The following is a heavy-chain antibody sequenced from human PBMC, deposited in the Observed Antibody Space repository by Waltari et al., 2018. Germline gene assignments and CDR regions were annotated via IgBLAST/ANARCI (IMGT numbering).Heavy chain of an antibody. CDR2: FDSEDDET. CDR3: ASDCGDYLLGDY. CDR1: AYTLTELS. J-gene: IGHJ4*02. D-gene: IGHD4-17*01. Sequence: QVQLVQSGAEVKQPGASVKVFCPVSAYTLTELSMHWVRQAPGKGLEWMGGFDSEDDETIYAQKIQGSVTMTEDTSTDTGYMELSSLIYEYTAVYDYASDCGDYLLGDYWGQGTLVTVSS. V-gene: IGHV1-24*01.